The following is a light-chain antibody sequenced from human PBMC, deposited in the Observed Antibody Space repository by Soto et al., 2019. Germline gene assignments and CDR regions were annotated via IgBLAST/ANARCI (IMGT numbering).Light chain of an antibody. CDR2: GAS. V-gene: IGKV3D-7*01. CDR3: LQDYHLPIT. CDR1: QSISSSY. Sequence: VLTQSPVTLSLSPGEGATLSCRASQSISSSYLSWYQQKPGQAPRLVIYGASTRATGIPARFSGSGRGSGTDFTLTISSLHPEDFAVYYCLQDYHLPITFGQGTRLETK. J-gene: IGKJ5*01.